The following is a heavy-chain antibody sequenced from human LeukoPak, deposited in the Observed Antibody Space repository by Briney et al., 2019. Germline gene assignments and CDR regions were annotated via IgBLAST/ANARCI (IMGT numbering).Heavy chain of an antibody. CDR1: GGTLSSYA. CDR3: ARVGRGTSSVKGPFDY. V-gene: IGHV1-69*13. Sequence: SVKVSCKASGGTLSSYAISWVRQAPGQGLEWMGGIIPSFGTANYAQKFQGRVTITADESTSTAYMELSSLRSEDTAVYYCARVGRGTSSVKGPFDYWGQGTLVTVSS. J-gene: IGHJ4*02. D-gene: IGHD3-16*01. CDR2: IIPSFGTA.